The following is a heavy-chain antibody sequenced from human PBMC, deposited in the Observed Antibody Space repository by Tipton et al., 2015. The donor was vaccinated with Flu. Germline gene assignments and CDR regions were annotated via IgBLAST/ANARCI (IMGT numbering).Heavy chain of an antibody. D-gene: IGHD5-18*01. CDR1: GGPISSGSYY. J-gene: IGHJ4*02. CDR3: AREDTAMAHDY. Sequence: TLSLTCTVSGGPISSGSYYWGWIRQPPGKGLEWIGSIFYSGNTYYNPSLKSRVTISVDTSKNQFSLKLSSVTAADTAVYYCAREDTAMAHDYWGQGTLVTVSS. V-gene: IGHV4-39*07. CDR2: IFYSGNT.